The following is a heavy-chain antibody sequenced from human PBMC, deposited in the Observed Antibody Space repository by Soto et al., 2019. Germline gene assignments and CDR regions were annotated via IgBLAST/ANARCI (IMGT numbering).Heavy chain of an antibody. CDR2: FNLNSGGT. Sequence: QVQLVQSGAEVKKPGASVKVSCKASGYIFTGYYMHWLRQAPGQGLEWMGWFNLNSGGTKYAQKFQGRVTMTNDTSINTAYMELSGLISDDTAVYYCARGDFDSSANYYAGWFDPWGQGTLVTVSS. CDR1: GYIFTGYY. CDR3: ARGDFDSSANYYAGWFDP. J-gene: IGHJ5*02. D-gene: IGHD3-22*01. V-gene: IGHV1-2*02.